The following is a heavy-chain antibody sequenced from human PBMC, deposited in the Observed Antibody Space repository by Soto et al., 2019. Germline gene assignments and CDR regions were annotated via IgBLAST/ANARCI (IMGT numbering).Heavy chain of an antibody. Sequence: SVKVSCKASGGTFSSYAISWVRQAPGQGLEWMGEIIPIFGTANYAQKFQGRVTITADKSTSTAYMELSSLRSEDTAVYYCARDETMVRGVIITRNWFDPWRQRPLVNVSS. D-gene: IGHD3-10*01. V-gene: IGHV1-69*06. CDR2: IIPIFGTA. CDR3: ARDETMVRGVIITRNWFDP. CDR1: GGTFSSYA. J-gene: IGHJ5*02.